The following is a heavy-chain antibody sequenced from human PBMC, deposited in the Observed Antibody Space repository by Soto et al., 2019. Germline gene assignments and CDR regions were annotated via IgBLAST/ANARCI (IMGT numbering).Heavy chain of an antibody. CDR3: ARDREYSSSSVESWLDP. Sequence: PGGSLRLSCAASGFTFSGDWMSWVRQAPGKGLEWVASIKEDGSEKYYVDSAKGRFTISRDNAKNSLYLQMNSLRAEDTAVYYCARDREYSSSSVESWLDPWGQGTLVTVSS. J-gene: IGHJ5*02. V-gene: IGHV3-7*01. CDR1: GFTFSGDW. CDR2: IKEDGSEK. D-gene: IGHD6-6*01.